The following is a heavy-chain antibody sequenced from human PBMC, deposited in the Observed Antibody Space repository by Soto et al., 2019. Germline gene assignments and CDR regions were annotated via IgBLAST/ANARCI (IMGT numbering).Heavy chain of an antibody. J-gene: IGHJ4*02. Sequence: QVQLVQSGAEVKKPGSSVKVSCKASGGTFSSYAISWVRQAPGQGLEWMGGIIPIFGTANYAQKFQGRVTITADKATSTAYMGLGSLRSGDTAVYYWARGGGYYYDSRYWGQGTLVTVSS. V-gene: IGHV1-69*06. CDR2: IIPIFGTA. CDR3: ARGGGYYYDSRY. CDR1: GGTFSSYA. D-gene: IGHD3-22*01.